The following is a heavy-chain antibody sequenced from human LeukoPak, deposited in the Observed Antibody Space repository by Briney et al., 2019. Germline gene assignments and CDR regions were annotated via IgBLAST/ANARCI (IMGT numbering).Heavy chain of an antibody. D-gene: IGHD3-22*01. Sequence: GGSLRLSCAASGFTFSSYAMSWVRQAPGKGLEWVSGISGIGGSTYYADSVKGRFTISRDNSKNTLYLQMNSLRAEDTAVYYCAKGSGDSSGYYYAYYYYYMDVWGKGTTVTVSS. CDR2: ISGIGGST. CDR1: GFTFSSYA. J-gene: IGHJ6*03. CDR3: AKGSGDSSGYYYAYYYYYMDV. V-gene: IGHV3-23*01.